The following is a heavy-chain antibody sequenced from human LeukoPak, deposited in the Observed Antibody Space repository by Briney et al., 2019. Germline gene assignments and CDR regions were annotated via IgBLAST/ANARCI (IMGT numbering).Heavy chain of an antibody. CDR1: GFTFSNAW. J-gene: IGHJ4*02. V-gene: IGHV3-15*01. Sequence: GGSLRLSCAASGFTFSNAWMSWVRQAPGKGLEWVGRIKSKTDGGTTDYAAPVKGRFTISRDDSKNTLYLQMNSLRAEDTAVYYCARVSLNGYDTADYWGQGTLVTVSS. CDR3: ARVSLNGYDTADY. D-gene: IGHD3-3*01. CDR2: IKSKTDGGTT.